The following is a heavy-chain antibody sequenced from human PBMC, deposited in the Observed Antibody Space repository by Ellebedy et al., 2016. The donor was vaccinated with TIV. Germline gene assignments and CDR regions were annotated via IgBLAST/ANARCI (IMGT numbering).Heavy chain of an antibody. D-gene: IGHD3-10*01. Sequence: GESLKISCAASGFTFSDYAIHWVRQAPGKGLEWVAVISYDGSNKYYADSVEGRFTISRDNAKNSLYLQMNSLRAEDTAVYYCARGRSFNWGQGTLVTASS. CDR3: ARGRSFN. CDR1: GFTFSDYA. CDR2: ISYDGSNK. J-gene: IGHJ4*02. V-gene: IGHV3-30*07.